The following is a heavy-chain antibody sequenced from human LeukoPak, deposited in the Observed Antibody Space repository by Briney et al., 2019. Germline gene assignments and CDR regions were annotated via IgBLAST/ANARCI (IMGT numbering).Heavy chain of an antibody. CDR3: AKRYCSSASCRSGMDV. Sequence: GGSLTLSCAASGFIFSSYGMHWVRQAPGKGLEWVALIRSDGSKTYYAGSVEGRFTISRDNSKNTLYLQMYSLGADDTAVYYCAKRYCSSASCRSGMDVWGQGTAVTVSS. CDR2: IRSDGSKT. J-gene: IGHJ6*02. D-gene: IGHD2-2*01. V-gene: IGHV3-30*02. CDR1: GFIFSSYG.